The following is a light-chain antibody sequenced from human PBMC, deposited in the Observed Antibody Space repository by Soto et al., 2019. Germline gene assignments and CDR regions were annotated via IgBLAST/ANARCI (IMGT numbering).Light chain of an antibody. Sequence: QSALTQPASVSGSPGQSITISCTGTSSDVGGYNYVSWYQQHPGKAPKLMIYEVSNRPSGVSNRFSGSKSGNTASLTISGLQAEDKADYYCSSYTSSSTLYVFGTGTRSPS. J-gene: IGLJ1*01. CDR3: SSYTSSSTLYV. V-gene: IGLV2-14*01. CDR1: SSDVGGYNY. CDR2: EVS.